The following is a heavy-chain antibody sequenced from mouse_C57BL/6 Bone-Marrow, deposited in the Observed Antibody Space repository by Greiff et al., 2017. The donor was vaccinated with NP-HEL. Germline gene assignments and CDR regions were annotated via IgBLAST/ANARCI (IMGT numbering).Heavy chain of an antibody. CDR3: ARSLYYDLYYAMDY. D-gene: IGHD2-4*01. V-gene: IGHV1-64*01. Sequence: QVQLQQPGAELVKPGASVKLSCKASGYTFTSYWMHWVKQRPGQGLEWIGMIHPNSGSTNYNEKFKSKATLTVDKSSSTAYMQLSSLTSEDSAVYYCARSLYYDLYYAMDYWGQGTSVTVSS. CDR1: GYTFTSYW. J-gene: IGHJ4*01. CDR2: IHPNSGST.